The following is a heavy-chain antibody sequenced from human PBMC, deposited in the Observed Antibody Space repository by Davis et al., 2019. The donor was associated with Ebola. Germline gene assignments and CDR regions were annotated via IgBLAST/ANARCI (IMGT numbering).Heavy chain of an antibody. CDR2: ISWNSGSI. J-gene: IGHJ4*02. Sequence: SLKISCAASRFTFDDYAMHWVRQAPGKGLEWVSGISWNSGSIGYADSVKGRFTISRDNAKNSLYLQMNSLRAEDTALYYCAKAFWSGYHFDYWGQGTLVTVSS. D-gene: IGHD3-3*01. V-gene: IGHV3-9*01. CDR3: AKAFWSGYHFDY. CDR1: RFTFDDYA.